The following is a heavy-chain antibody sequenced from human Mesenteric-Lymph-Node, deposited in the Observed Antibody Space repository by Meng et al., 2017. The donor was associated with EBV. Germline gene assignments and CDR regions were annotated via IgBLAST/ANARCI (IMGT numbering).Heavy chain of an antibody. J-gene: IGHJ5*02. D-gene: IGHD3-10*01. Sequence: QVQLQQWGGRLLKPSETLSLTCGVDGGSSSGDYWSWIRQPPGKGLEWIGEISHSGGTTYNPSLKSRVTISVDTSKNQFSLKLSSVTAADTAVYYCATHGSGSYSWFDPWGQGTLVTVSS. CDR2: ISHSGGT. V-gene: IGHV4-34*01. CDR1: GGSSSGDY. CDR3: ATHGSGSYSWFDP.